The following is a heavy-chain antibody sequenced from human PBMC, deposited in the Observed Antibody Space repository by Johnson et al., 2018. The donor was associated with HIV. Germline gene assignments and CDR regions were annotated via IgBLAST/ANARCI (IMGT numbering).Heavy chain of an antibody. Sequence: QVQLVESGGGLVQPGGSLRLSCAASGFTVSSYYMSWVRQAPGKGLEWVAFIRYDGSNKYYADSVKGRFTISRDNSKNTLYLQMNSLRAEDTAVYYCARDRGTMIVVGSAFDIWGQGTMLTVSS. CDR3: ARDRGTMIVVGSAFDI. CDR2: IRYDGSNK. V-gene: IGHV3-30*02. J-gene: IGHJ3*02. CDR1: GFTVSSYY. D-gene: IGHD3-22*01.